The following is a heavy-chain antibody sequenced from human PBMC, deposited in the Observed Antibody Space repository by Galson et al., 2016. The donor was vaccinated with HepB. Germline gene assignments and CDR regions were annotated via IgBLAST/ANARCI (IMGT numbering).Heavy chain of an antibody. CDR2: IYYSGST. Sequence: ETLSLTCTVSGGSISSSSYYWGWIRQPPGRGLEWIGNIYYSGSTYYKPSLKSRVTISADTSKNQFSLKLSSVTAADTAIYYCARTLKFRDNYSKNYYYHGMDVWGKGTTVTVSS. D-gene: IGHD4-11*01. CDR3: ARTLKFRDNYSKNYYYHGMDV. J-gene: IGHJ6*04. V-gene: IGHV4-39*01. CDR1: GGSISSSSYY.